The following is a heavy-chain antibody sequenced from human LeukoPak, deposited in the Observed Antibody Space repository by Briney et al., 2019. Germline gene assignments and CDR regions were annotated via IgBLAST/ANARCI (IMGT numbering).Heavy chain of an antibody. Sequence: SGGSLRLSCAASGFSFSSYGMHWVRQAPGKGLEWVAFIRYDGSNKYYADSVKGRFTISRDNSKNTLYLQMNSLRAEDTAVYYCAKDVDSSGYYYENWGQGTLVTVSS. V-gene: IGHV3-30*02. CDR2: IRYDGSNK. CDR3: AKDVDSSGYYYEN. CDR1: GFSFSSYG. J-gene: IGHJ4*02. D-gene: IGHD3-22*01.